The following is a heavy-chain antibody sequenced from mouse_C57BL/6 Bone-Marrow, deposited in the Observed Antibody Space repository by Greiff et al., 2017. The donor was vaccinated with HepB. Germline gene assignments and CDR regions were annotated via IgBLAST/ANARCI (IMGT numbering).Heavy chain of an antibody. CDR1: GYAFSSSW. CDR2: IYPGDGDT. CDR3: ASPVVAPYFDY. V-gene: IGHV1-82*01. Sequence: QVQLKQSGPELVKPGASVKISCKASGYAFSSSWMNRVKQRPGKGLEWIGRIYPGDGDTNYNGKFKGKATLTADKSSSTAYMQLSSLTSEDSAVYFCASPVVAPYFDYWGQGTTLTVSS. D-gene: IGHD1-1*01. J-gene: IGHJ2*01.